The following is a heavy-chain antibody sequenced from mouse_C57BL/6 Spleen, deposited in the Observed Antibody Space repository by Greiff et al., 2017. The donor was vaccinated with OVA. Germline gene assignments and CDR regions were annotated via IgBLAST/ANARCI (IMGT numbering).Heavy chain of an antibody. V-gene: IGHV1-59*01. D-gene: IGHD2-3*01. J-gene: IGHJ4*01. CDR3: ASEGGFDGDYYSLDY. Sequence: VQLQQPGAELVKPGASVKLSCKASGYTFTSYWMHWVKQRPGQGLEWIGVIHPNDSNTNYNQKFKGKATLTVDTSSNTAYLQLSSLTSEDTAIYYCASEGGFDGDYYSLDYWGQGTLVTVSS. CDR1: GYTFTSYW. CDR2: IHPNDSNT.